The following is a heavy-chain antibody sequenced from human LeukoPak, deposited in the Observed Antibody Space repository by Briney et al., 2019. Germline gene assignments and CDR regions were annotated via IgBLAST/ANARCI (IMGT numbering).Heavy chain of an antibody. J-gene: IGHJ4*02. CDR1: GGTFSSYA. CDR3: ARGGGATELDDY. Sequence: SVKVSCKASGGTFSSYAISWVRQAPGQGLEWMGRIIPIFGTANYAQKFQGRVTITTDESTSTAYMELNSLRSEDTAVYYCARGGGATELDDYWGEGTLVTVSS. V-gene: IGHV1-69*05. D-gene: IGHD5-12*01. CDR2: IIPIFGTA.